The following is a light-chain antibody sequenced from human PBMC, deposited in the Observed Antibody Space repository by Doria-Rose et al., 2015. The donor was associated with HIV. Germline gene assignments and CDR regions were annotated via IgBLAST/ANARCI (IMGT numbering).Light chain of an antibody. CDR1: KLGDKY. CDR3: QAWDSSTGV. V-gene: IGLV3-1*01. CDR2: QDS. Sequence: SYELIQLPSVSVSPGQTASITCSGDKLGDKYACWYQQRPGQSPVLVIYQDSKPPSGIPERFSGSNSGNTATLTISGTQAMDEADYYCQAWDSSTGVFGTGTKVTVL. J-gene: IGLJ1*01.